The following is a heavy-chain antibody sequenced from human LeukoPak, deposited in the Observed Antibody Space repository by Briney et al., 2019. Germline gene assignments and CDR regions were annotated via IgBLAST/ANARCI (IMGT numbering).Heavy chain of an antibody. Sequence: SETLSLTCTVSAGSISGYFWSWIRQPPGKGLEWIGYIFCSGSTNYNPSLKSRVTITVDTSKSHFSLKLSSVTAADTAVYYCASSGGSRDWFDPWGQGTLVTVSS. J-gene: IGHJ5*02. D-gene: IGHD2-15*01. CDR1: AGSISGYF. CDR2: IFCSGST. CDR3: ASSGGSRDWFDP. V-gene: IGHV4-59*01.